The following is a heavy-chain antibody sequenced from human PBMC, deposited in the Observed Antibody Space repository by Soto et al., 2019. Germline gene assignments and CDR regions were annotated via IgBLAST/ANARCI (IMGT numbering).Heavy chain of an antibody. V-gene: IGHV3-30*18. CDR3: AKDSGRGSADYYFDF. Sequence: GGSLRLSCAASGFTFSTYGMHWVRQAPGKGLEWVAVISYDGGDKYSADSVQGRFTISRDNSKNTLYLQMNSLRGEDTAVYHCAKDSGRGSADYYFDFWGQGTLVTVS. D-gene: IGHD3-10*01. J-gene: IGHJ4*02. CDR2: ISYDGGDK. CDR1: GFTFSTYG.